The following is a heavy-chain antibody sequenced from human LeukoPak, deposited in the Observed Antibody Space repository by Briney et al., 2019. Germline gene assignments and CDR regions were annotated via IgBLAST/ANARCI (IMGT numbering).Heavy chain of an antibody. V-gene: IGHV4-59*01. CDR1: GGSISSYY. Sequence: PSETLSLTCTVSGGSISSYYWSWIRQPPGKGLEWIGYIYYSGSTNYNPSLKSRVPISVDTSKNQFSLKLSSVTAADTAVDYCARAWCYYDSSGYYYAYYFDYWGQGTLVTVSS. CDR2: IYYSGST. D-gene: IGHD3-22*01. J-gene: IGHJ4*02. CDR3: ARAWCYYDSSGYYYAYYFDY.